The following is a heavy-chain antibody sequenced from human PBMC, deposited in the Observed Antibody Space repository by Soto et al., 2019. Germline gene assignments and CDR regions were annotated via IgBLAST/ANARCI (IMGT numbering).Heavy chain of an antibody. J-gene: IGHJ6*02. CDR3: AREPPAYSSRWYSITYYYYYGMDV. CDR1: GGSFSGYY. V-gene: IGHV4-34*01. CDR2: INHSGST. D-gene: IGHD6-13*01. Sequence: SETLSLTCAVYGGSFSGYYWSWIRQPPGKGLEWIGEINHSGSTNYNPSLKSRVTISVDTSKNQFSLKLSSVTAADTAVYYCAREPPAYSSRWYSITYYYYYGMDVWGQGTTVTVS.